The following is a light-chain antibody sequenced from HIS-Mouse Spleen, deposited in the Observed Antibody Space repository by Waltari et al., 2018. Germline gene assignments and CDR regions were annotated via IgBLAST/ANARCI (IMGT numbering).Light chain of an antibody. Sequence: QSVLTQPPPVSEAPRQRVTISCSGSSSNIGTNAVNWYQQHPGKAPKLLIYYDDLLPSGVSDRFSGSKSGTSASLAISGLQSEDEADYYCAAWDDRLNGNVFGSGTKVTVL. V-gene: IGLV1-36*01. CDR2: YDD. J-gene: IGLJ6*01. CDR3: AAWDDRLNGNV. CDR1: SSNIGTNA.